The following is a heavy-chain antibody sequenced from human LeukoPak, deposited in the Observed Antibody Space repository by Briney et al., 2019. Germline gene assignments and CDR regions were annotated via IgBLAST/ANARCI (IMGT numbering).Heavy chain of an antibody. J-gene: IGHJ4*02. Sequence: SETLSLTCAVYGGSFSGYYWSWIRQPPGKGLEWIGEINHSGSTNYNPSLKSRVTISVDTSKNQFSLKLSSVTAADTAVYYCARARKYTCSGSMIDYWGQGTLVTVSS. CDR3: ARARKYTCSGSMIDY. CDR2: INHSGST. V-gene: IGHV4-34*01. CDR1: GGSFSGYY. D-gene: IGHD1-14*01.